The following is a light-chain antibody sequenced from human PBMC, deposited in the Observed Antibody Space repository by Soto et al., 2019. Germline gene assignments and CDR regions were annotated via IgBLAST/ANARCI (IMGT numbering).Light chain of an antibody. V-gene: IGLV2-23*02. J-gene: IGLJ1*01. CDR3: CSYAGSSTL. CDR1: SSDFGSYNL. Sequence: QSALTQPASVSGSPGQSITISCTGTSSDFGSYNLVSWYQQHPGKAPKLMIYEVSKRPSGVSNRFSGSKSGNTASLTISGLQADDEADYYCCSYAGSSTLFGTGTKVTVL. CDR2: EVS.